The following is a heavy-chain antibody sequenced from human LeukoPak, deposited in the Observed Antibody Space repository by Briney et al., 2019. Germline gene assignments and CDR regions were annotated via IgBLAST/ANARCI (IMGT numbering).Heavy chain of an antibody. Sequence: PGRSLRLSCAASGFTFSSYAMHWVRQAPAKGLEWVAVISYDGSNKYYADSVKGRFTISRDNSKNTLYLQMNSLRAEDTAVYYCARELDAGSELLWFGELRYWGQGTLVTVSS. CDR2: ISYDGSNK. D-gene: IGHD3-10*01. V-gene: IGHV3-30*04. J-gene: IGHJ4*02. CDR3: ARELDAGSELLWFGELRY. CDR1: GFTFSSYA.